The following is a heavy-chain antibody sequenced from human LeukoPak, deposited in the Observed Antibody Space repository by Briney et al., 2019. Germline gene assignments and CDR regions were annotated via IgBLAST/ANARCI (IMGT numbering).Heavy chain of an antibody. D-gene: IGHD6-19*01. CDR2: IRYDGSNK. J-gene: IGHJ4*02. V-gene: IGHV3-30*02. CDR3: AKDWQQWLVKGGDY. CDR1: GFTLSSYG. Sequence: GGSLRLSCAASGFTLSSYGMHWVRQAPGKGLEWVAFIRYDGSNKYYADSVKGRFTISRDNSKNTLYLQMNSLRAEDTAVYYCAKDWQQWLVKGGDYWGQGTLVTVPS.